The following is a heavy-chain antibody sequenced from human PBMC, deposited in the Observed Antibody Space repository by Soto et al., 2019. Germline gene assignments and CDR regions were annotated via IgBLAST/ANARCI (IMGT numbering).Heavy chain of an antibody. CDR2: IGDTGGRI. J-gene: IGHJ4*02. V-gene: IGHV3-23*01. CDR1: GFTFSNYA. D-gene: IGHD2-15*01. Sequence: GGSLRLSCAASGFTFSNYAMSWVRQAPGKGLEWVSGIGDTGGRINYADSVKGRFTISRDNSKNTLNLQIDSLRAEDTAVYFCAKIQDRYGGSQSGALDCWGQGTLVTVSS. CDR3: AKIQDRYGGSQSGALDC.